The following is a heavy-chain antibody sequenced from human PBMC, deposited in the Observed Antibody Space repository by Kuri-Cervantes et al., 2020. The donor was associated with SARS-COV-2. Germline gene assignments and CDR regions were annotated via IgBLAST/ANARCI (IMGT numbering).Heavy chain of an antibody. J-gene: IGHJ6*02. CDR1: GFTFTSSA. Sequence: SVKVSCKASGFTFTSSAMQWVRQARGQRLEWIGWIDVGSGNTNYAQKFQERVTITRDMSTSTAYMELSSLRSEDTAVYYCAAPITGTTDYYYYYGMDVWGQGTTVTVSS. CDR3: AAPITGTTDYYYYYGMDV. V-gene: IGHV1-58*02. CDR2: IDVGSGNT. D-gene: IGHD1-7*01.